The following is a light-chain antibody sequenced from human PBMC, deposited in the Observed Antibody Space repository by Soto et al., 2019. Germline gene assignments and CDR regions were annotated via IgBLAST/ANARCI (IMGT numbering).Light chain of an antibody. CDR1: QSLVHRDGNTY. J-gene: IGKJ1*01. V-gene: IGKV2-24*01. CDR2: KIS. Sequence: DIVVTQTPLSSPVTLGQPAAISCRSSQSLVHRDGNTYLSWLQQRPGQAPRLLLYKISNRVPGVPDRFRGSGAGTDFTLTISRVEVEDVGVYYCLQATQFPWTFGQGTKV. CDR3: LQATQFPWT.